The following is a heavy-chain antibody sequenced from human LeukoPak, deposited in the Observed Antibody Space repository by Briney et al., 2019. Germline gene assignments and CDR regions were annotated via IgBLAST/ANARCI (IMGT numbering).Heavy chain of an antibody. D-gene: IGHD3-10*01. Sequence: VASVKVSCKASGGTFSSYTISWVRQAPGQGLEWMGRIIPILGIANYAQKFQGRVTMTTDTSTSTAYMELRSLRSDDTAVYYCARDAVDGSGNWFDPWGQGTLVTVSS. CDR2: IIPILGIA. CDR3: ARDAVDGSGNWFDP. CDR1: GGTFSSYT. V-gene: IGHV1-69*04. J-gene: IGHJ5*02.